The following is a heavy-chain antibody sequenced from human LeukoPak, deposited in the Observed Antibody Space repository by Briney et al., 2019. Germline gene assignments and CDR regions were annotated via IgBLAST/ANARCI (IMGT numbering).Heavy chain of an antibody. CDR2: INHSGST. V-gene: IGHV4-34*01. CDR1: GGSFSGYY. J-gene: IGHJ4*02. CDR3: ARPYGSGSYYNAVVSLDY. D-gene: IGHD3-10*01. Sequence: SETLSLTCAVYGGSFSGYYWSWIRQPPGKGLEWSGEINHSGSTNYNPSLKSRVTISVDTSKNPFSLKLSSVTAADTAVYYCARPYGSGSYYNAVVSLDYWGQGTLVTVSS.